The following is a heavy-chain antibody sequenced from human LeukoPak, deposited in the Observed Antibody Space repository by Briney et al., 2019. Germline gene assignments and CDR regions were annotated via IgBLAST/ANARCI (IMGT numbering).Heavy chain of an antibody. J-gene: IGHJ4*02. CDR1: GFTFSSYW. Sequence: GGSLRLSCAASGFTFSSYWMSWVRQAPGKGLEWVANIKQDGSEKYYVDSVKGRFTISRDNAKNSQYLQMNSLRAEDTAVYYCARDSGMNYYDSSGYYQDWGQGTLVTVS. V-gene: IGHV3-7*01. D-gene: IGHD3-22*01. CDR2: IKQDGSEK. CDR3: ARDSGMNYYDSSGYYQD.